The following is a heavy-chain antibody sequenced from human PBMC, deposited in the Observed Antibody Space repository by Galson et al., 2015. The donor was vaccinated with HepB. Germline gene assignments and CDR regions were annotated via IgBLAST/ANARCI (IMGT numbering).Heavy chain of an antibody. D-gene: IGHD6-19*01. CDR2: IYSVNT. CDR3: ARRNFRSGWYKIWYFDL. V-gene: IGHV4-39*01. Sequence: ETLSLTCTVSGGSISSNNYYWGWIRQPPGKGLEWIGSIYSVNTYYNPSLKSRVTISVDTSKNQFSLKLSSVTAADTAVYYCARRNFRSGWYKIWYFDLWGRGTLVTVSS. J-gene: IGHJ2*01. CDR1: GGSISSNNYY.